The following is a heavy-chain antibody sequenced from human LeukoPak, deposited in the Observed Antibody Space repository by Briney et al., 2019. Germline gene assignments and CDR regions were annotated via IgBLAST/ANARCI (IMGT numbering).Heavy chain of an antibody. CDR3: ASVRRGFGESPKYYAYYYMGV. V-gene: IGHV4-34*01. CDR1: GGSFSGYY. D-gene: IGHD3-10*01. Sequence: SETLSLTCAVYGGSFSGYYWSWLRQPPGKGLEWIGEINHSGSTNYNPSLKSRVTISLDTSKNQFSVKLSSVTAADTAVYYCASVRRGFGESPKYYAYYYMGVWGKGTTVTISS. CDR2: INHSGST. J-gene: IGHJ6*03.